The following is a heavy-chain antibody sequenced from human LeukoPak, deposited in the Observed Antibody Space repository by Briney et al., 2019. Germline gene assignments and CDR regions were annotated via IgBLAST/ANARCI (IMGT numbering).Heavy chain of an antibody. CDR3: ARDYDYFWGSYRYPFDY. J-gene: IGHJ4*02. D-gene: IGHD3-16*02. V-gene: IGHV3-74*01. Sequence: PGGSLRLSCAASGFTFSSYWMHWVRQAPGKGLVWVSRMNSDGSTTNYADSVKGRFTISRDNARNTVYLQMNSLRVEDTAVYYCARDYDYFWGSYRYPFDYWGQGTLDTVSS. CDR2: MNSDGSTT. CDR1: GFTFSSYW.